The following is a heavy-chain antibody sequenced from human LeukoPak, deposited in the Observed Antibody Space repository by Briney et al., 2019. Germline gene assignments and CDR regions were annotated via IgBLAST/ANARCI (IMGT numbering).Heavy chain of an antibody. CDR3: ARASEIVATGPGY. CDR1: GYTFTTYL. J-gene: IGHJ4*02. V-gene: IGHV1-3*01. D-gene: IGHD5-12*01. CDR2: ISPDNGNT. Sequence: ASVKVSCKASGYTFTTYLMHWVRQAPGHGLDWMGWISPDNGNTKYSQNFQGRVTFSRDIFANTAYLHLGNVKSEDTAVYYCARASEIVATGPGYWGQGTLVTVSS.